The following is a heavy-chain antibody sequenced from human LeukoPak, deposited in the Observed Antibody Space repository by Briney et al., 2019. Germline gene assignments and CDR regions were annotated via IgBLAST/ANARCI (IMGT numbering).Heavy chain of an antibody. V-gene: IGHV3-15*01. CDR3: TTDLLPPQLRYFDRLPGPPPDLLFDY. CDR2: IKSKTDGGTT. J-gene: IGHJ4*02. D-gene: IGHD3-9*01. Sequence: GGSLRLSCAASGFTFSNAWMSWVRQAPWKELEWVGRIKSKTDGGTTDYAAPVKGRFTISRDDSIHTLYLQMNSLKTEDTAVYYCTTDLLPPQLRYFDRLPGPPPDLLFDYWGQGTLVTVSS. CDR1: GFTFSNAW.